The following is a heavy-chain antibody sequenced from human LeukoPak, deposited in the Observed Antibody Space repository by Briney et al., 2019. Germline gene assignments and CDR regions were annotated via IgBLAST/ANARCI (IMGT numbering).Heavy chain of an antibody. D-gene: IGHD6-13*01. V-gene: IGHV4-31*03. Sequence: SETLSLTCTVSGGPISSCGYYWIWIPQHPGKGLEWIGYIYYSGSTYYNPSLKSRVTISVATSKNQCSLKLSSVTAGDTAVYYCARTVGSSPYYCYMDVWGKGTTVTVSS. CDR1: GGPISSCGYY. CDR3: ARTVGSSPYYCYMDV. CDR2: IYYSGST. J-gene: IGHJ6*03.